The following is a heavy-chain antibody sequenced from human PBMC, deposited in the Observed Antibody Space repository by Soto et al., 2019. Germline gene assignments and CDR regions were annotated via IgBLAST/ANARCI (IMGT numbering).Heavy chain of an antibody. CDR1: GGPISSYY. CDR3: ARDSADEWELPLGWFDP. J-gene: IGHJ5*02. Sequence: PSETLSLTCTVSGGPISSYYWSWIRQPPGKGLEWIGYIYYSGSTNYNPSLKSRVTISVDTSKNQFSLKLSSVTAADTAVYYCARDSADEWELPLGWFDPWGQGTLVTVSS. CDR2: IYYSGST. D-gene: IGHD1-26*01. V-gene: IGHV4-59*01.